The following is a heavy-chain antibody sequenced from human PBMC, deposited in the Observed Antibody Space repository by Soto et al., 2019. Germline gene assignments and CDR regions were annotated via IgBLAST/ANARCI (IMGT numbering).Heavy chain of an antibody. J-gene: IGHJ4*02. CDR2: IYHSGST. Sequence: SETLSLTCAVSGGSISSSNWWSWVRQPPGKGLEWIGEIYHSGSTNYNPSLESRVTISVDKSKNQFSLKLSSVTAADTAVYYCARQADSGSYHFDYWGQGTLVTVS. CDR1: GGSISSSNW. V-gene: IGHV4-4*02. D-gene: IGHD1-26*01. CDR3: ARQADSGSYHFDY.